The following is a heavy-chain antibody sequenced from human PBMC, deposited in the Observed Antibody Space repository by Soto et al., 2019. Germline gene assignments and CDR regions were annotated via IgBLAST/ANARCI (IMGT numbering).Heavy chain of an antibody. CDR3: ARIRRYFDWLLLDY. CDR1: GGSIISCY. V-gene: IGHV4-59*08. CDR2: IYYSGST. D-gene: IGHD3-9*01. Sequence: SGTLSLTCAVCGGSIISCYWSWIRQPPGKGLEWIGYIYYSGSTNYNPSLKSRVTISVDTSKNQFSLKLSSVTAADTAVYYCARIRRYFDWLLLDYWGQGTLVTVSS. J-gene: IGHJ4*02.